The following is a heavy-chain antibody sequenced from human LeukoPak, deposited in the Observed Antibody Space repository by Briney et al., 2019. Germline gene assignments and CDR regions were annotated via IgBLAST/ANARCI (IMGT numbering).Heavy chain of an antibody. J-gene: IGHJ4*02. CDR2: VSTGSNYI. V-gene: IGHV3-21*04. CDR1: GFTFSSYS. D-gene: IGHD3-10*01. Sequence: GGSLRLSCTASGFTFSSYSLNWVRQAPGKGLEWVSSVSTGSNYIYYADSVKGRFTISRDSSKNTLSLQMNSLGAEDTAVYFCAGSGAGEDYFHYWGQGSLVIVSS. CDR3: AGSGAGEDYFHY.